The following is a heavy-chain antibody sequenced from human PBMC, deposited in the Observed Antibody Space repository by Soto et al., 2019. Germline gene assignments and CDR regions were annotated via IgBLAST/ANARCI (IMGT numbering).Heavy chain of an antibody. J-gene: IGHJ6*02. D-gene: IGHD3-22*01. Sequence: QVQLVESGGGVVQPGRSLRLSCAASGFTFSSYGMHWVRQAPGKGLEWVAVIWYDGSNKYYADSVKGRFTISRDNSKNKLYLQMNSLRAEDTAVYYCARVEFEGGGLGLMDVWGQGTTVTVSS. CDR1: GFTFSSYG. CDR3: ARVEFEGGGLGLMDV. V-gene: IGHV3-33*01. CDR2: IWYDGSNK.